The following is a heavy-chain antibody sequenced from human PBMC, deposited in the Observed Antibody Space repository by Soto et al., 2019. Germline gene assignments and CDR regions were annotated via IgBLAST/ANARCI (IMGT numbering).Heavy chain of an antibody. D-gene: IGHD4-17*01. CDR3: ARDVYGGYYYYGMDV. CDR2: IIPIFGTA. V-gene: IGHV1-69*13. Sequence: SVKVSCKASGGTFSSYAISWVRQAPGQGLEWMGGIIPIFGTANYAQKFQGRVTITADESTSTAYMELSSLRSEDTAVYYCARDVYGGYYYYGMDVWGQGTTVTVSS. J-gene: IGHJ6*02. CDR1: GGTFSSYA.